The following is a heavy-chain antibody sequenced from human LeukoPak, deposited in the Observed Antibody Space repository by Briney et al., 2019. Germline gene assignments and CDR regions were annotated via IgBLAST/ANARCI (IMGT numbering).Heavy chain of an antibody. D-gene: IGHD2-2*01. V-gene: IGHV4-34*01. CDR1: GGSISSYY. CDR2: INHSGST. Sequence: KPSETLSLTCTVSGGSISSYYWSWIRQPPGKGLEWIGEINHSGSTNYNPSLKSRVTISVDTSKNQFSLKLSSVTAADTAVYYCARDLRYCSSTSCSDYWGQGTLVTVSS. J-gene: IGHJ4*02. CDR3: ARDLRYCSSTSCSDY.